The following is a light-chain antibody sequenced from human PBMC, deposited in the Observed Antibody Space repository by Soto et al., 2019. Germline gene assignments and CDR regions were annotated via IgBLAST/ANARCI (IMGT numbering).Light chain of an antibody. CDR3: GTWDSSLSAV. V-gene: IGLV1-51*01. CDR2: DNN. Sequence: QSVLTQPPSVSGAPGQRVTISCTGSSSNIGAGYDVHWYQHLPGTAPKLLIYDNNKRPSGIPDRFSGSQSGTSATLGITGLQTGDEADYYCGTWDSSLSAVFGGGTKLTVL. J-gene: IGLJ2*01. CDR1: SSNIGAGYD.